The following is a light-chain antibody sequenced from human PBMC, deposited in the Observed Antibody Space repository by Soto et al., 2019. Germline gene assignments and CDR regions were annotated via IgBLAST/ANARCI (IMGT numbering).Light chain of an antibody. V-gene: IGKV3-20*01. CDR1: QLVSSSC. J-gene: IGKJ4*01. CDR3: QQYGSTPLT. Sequence: EIVLTQSPGTLSLSPGERATLSCRASQLVSSSCLAWYQQKPGQAPRLLIYDASSRATGIPDRFSGSGSGTDFTLSISRLEPEDFAVYYCQQYGSTPLTFGGGTKVEIK. CDR2: DAS.